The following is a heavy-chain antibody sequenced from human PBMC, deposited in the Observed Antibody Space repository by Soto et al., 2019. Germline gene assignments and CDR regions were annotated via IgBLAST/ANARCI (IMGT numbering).Heavy chain of an antibody. V-gene: IGHV1-69*13. J-gene: IGHJ6*02. CDR2: IIPIFGTA. D-gene: IGHD2-2*01. Sequence: ASVKVSCKASGGTFSSYAISWVRQAPGQGLEWMGGIIPIFGTANYAQKFQGRVTITADESTSTAYMELSSLRSEDTAVYYCARDYCSSTSCPYYYYHYGMAVWGQGTTVTVSS. CDR3: ARDYCSSTSCPYYYYHYGMAV. CDR1: GGTFSSYA.